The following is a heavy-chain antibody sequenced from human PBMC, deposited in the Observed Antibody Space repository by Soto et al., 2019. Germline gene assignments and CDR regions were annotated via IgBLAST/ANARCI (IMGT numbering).Heavy chain of an antibody. D-gene: IGHD1-26*01. CDR1: GFTFSSYG. CDR2: IWYDGSNK. Sequence: GGSLRLSCAASGFTFSSYGMHWVRQAPGKGLEWVAVIWYDGSNKYYADSVKGRFTISRDNSKNTLYLQMNSLRAEDTAVYYCGSGPSHHYYYYMDVWGKGTTVTVSS. V-gene: IGHV3-33*01. J-gene: IGHJ6*03. CDR3: GSGPSHHYYYYMDV.